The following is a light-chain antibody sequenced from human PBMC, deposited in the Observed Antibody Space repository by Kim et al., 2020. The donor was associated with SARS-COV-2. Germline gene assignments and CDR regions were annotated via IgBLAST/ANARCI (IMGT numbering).Light chain of an antibody. J-gene: IGLJ2*01. Sequence: QSITISCTGTSSDVGGYNYVSWYQQHLGKAPKLMIYDVSKRPSGVPDRFSGSKSGNTASLTISGLQAEDEADYYCCSYAGSYIYVVFGGGTQLTVL. CDR1: SSDVGGYNY. CDR3: CSYAGSYIYVV. V-gene: IGLV2-11*01. CDR2: DVS.